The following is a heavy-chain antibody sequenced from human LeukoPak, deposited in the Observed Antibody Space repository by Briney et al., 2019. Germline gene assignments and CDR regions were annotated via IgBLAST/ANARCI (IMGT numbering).Heavy chain of an antibody. J-gene: IGHJ4*02. CDR1: GYTFINNW. V-gene: IGHV7-4-1*02. Sequence: ASVKVSCKASGYTFINNWMHWVRQAPGQGLEWMGWINTNTGNPAYAQGFTGRFVFSLDTSVSTAYLQISSLKAEDTAVYYCARDGVVVVAAAPFVYWGQGTLVTVSS. CDR2: INTNTGNP. D-gene: IGHD2-15*01. CDR3: ARDGVVVVAAAPFVY.